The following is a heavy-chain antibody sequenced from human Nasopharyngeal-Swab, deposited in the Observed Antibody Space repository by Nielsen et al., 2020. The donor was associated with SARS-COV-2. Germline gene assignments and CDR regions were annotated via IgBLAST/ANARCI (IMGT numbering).Heavy chain of an antibody. V-gene: IGHV3-23*01. Sequence: GGSLRLSCAASGFTFSDYYMSWVRQAPGKGLEWVSAISGSGGSTYYADSVKGRFTISRDNSKNTLYLQMNSLRAEDTAVYYCAKMYYYDSSGYSFDYWGQGTLVTVSS. CDR1: GFTFSDYY. CDR3: AKMYYYDSSGYSFDY. CDR2: ISGSGGST. J-gene: IGHJ4*02. D-gene: IGHD3-22*01.